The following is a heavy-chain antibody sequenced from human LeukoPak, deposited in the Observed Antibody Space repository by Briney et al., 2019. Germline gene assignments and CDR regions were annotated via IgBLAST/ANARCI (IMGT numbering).Heavy chain of an antibody. Sequence: SQTLSLTCDISGDTVSSNSAAWSWIRQSPSRGLEWLGRTYYRSKWFNDYAMSVKGRMTINPDTSKNQFSLQLNSVTPEDTAVYFCARDLHELELYYFDSWGQGTLVIVSP. D-gene: IGHD1-7*01. V-gene: IGHV6-1*01. CDR1: GDTVSSNSAA. CDR2: TYYRSKWFN. J-gene: IGHJ4*02. CDR3: ARDLHELELYYFDS.